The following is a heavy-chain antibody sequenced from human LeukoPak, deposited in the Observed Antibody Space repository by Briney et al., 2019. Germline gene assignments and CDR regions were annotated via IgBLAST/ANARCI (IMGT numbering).Heavy chain of an antibody. D-gene: IGHD3-16*02. CDR3: ATESPRLGVIHYYYGMDV. Sequence: ASVKVSCKVSGYTLTELSMHWVRQAPGKGLAWMGCFDPEDGETIYAQKFQGRVTMTEDTSTDTAYMELSSLRSEDTAVYYCATESPRLGVIHYYYGMDVWGQGTPVTVSS. J-gene: IGHJ6*02. CDR1: GYTLTELS. CDR2: FDPEDGET. V-gene: IGHV1-24*01.